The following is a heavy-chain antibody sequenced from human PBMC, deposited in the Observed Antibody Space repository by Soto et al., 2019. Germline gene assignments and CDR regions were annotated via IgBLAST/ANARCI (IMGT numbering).Heavy chain of an antibody. D-gene: IGHD3-10*02. CDR2: IYPGDSDT. Sequence: GESLKISCKGSGYSFTSYWIGWVRQMPGKGLEWMGIIYPGDSDTRYSPSFQGQVTISADKSISTAYLQWSSLKASDTAMYYCARLLSITMSGGVNAFDIWGQGTMVTVSS. CDR3: ARLLSITMSGGVNAFDI. V-gene: IGHV5-51*01. J-gene: IGHJ3*02. CDR1: GYSFTSYW.